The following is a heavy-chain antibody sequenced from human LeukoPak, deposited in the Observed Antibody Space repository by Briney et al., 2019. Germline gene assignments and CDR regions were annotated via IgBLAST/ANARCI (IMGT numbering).Heavy chain of an antibody. J-gene: IGHJ4*02. Sequence: GGSLRLSCAASGFTFINAWMNWVRQAPGKGLEWVGRIKSKTDGGTTDYAAPVKGRFTISRDDSKNTLYLQMNSLKTGDTAVYYCTTVVVVVVAADYWGQGTLVTVSS. CDR1: GFTFINAW. V-gene: IGHV3-15*01. D-gene: IGHD2-15*01. CDR2: IKSKTDGGTT. CDR3: TTVVVVVVAADY.